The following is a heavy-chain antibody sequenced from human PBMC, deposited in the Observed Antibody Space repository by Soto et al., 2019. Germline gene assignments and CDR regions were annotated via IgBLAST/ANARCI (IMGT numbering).Heavy chain of an antibody. CDR1: GFTFSSYA. J-gene: IGHJ4*02. D-gene: IGHD2-21*02. Sequence: GGSLRLSCAASGFTFSSYAMSWVRQAPGKGLEWVSAISGSGGSTYYADSVKGRFTISRDNSKNTLYLQMNSLRAEDTAVYYCAKVAYCGGDCYSPMFDYWGQGTLVTVSS. CDR2: ISGSGGST. CDR3: AKVAYCGGDCYSPMFDY. V-gene: IGHV3-23*01.